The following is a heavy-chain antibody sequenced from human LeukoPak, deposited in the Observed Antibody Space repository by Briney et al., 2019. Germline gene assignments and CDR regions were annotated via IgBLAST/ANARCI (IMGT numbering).Heavy chain of an antibody. D-gene: IGHD6-13*01. CDR3: ARHAFRYSSSWYGY. CDR2: IYYSGST. J-gene: IGHJ4*02. CDR1: GGSISSGGYY. Sequence: PSETLSLTCTVSGGSISSGGYYWSWIRQHPGKGLEWIGYIYYSGSTYYNPSLKSRVTISVDTSKNQFSLKLSSVTAADTAVYYCARHAFRYSSSWYGYWGQGTLVTVSS. V-gene: IGHV4-31*03.